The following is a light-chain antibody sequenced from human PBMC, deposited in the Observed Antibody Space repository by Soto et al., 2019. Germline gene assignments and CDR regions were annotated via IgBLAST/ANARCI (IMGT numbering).Light chain of an antibody. J-gene: IGKJ3*01. CDR1: QSVSVN. V-gene: IGKV3-15*01. CDR3: QQYNDWPFT. Sequence: EIVMTQSPGTLSVSPGERATLSCRASQSVSVNLAWYQQKPGQAPRLLIYGVSTRATGIPARFSGSESGTDFTLTISSLQSEDFAVYSCQQYNDWPFTFGPGTKVDIK. CDR2: GVS.